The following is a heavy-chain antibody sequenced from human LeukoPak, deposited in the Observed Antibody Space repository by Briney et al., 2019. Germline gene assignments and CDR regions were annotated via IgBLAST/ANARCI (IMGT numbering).Heavy chain of an antibody. V-gene: IGHV1-2*02. CDR2: INPNSGGT. Sequence: GESLKISCKASGYTFTGYYMHWVRQAPGQGLEWMGWINPNSGGTNYAQKFQGRVTMTRDTSISTAYMELSRLRSDDTAVYYCARTYYYYYMDVWGKGTTVTVSS. J-gene: IGHJ6*03. CDR3: ARTYYYYYMDV. CDR1: GYTFTGYY.